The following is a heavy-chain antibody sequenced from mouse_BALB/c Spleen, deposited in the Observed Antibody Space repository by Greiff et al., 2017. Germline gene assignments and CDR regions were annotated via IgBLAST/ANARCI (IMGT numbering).Heavy chain of an antibody. V-gene: IGHV7-3*02. CDR2: IRNKANGYTT. CDR3: ARLYDYGYFDV. Sequence: EVQRVESGGGLVQPGGSLRLSCATSGFTFTDYYMSWVRQPPGKALEWLGFIRNKANGYTTEYSASVKGRFTISRDNSQSILYLQMNTLRAEDSATYYCARLYDYGYFDVWGAGTTVTVSS. D-gene: IGHD2-3*01. J-gene: IGHJ1*01. CDR1: GFTFTDYY.